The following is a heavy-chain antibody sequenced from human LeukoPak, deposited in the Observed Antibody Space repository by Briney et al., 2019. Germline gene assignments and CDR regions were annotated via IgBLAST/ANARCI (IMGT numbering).Heavy chain of an antibody. Sequence: SETLSLTCAVSGGSISSSNWWSWVRQPPGKGLEWIGEIYHSGSTNYNPSLKSRVTISVDKSKNQFSLKLSSVTAADTAVYYCARRTFGIAARLQHRHYYFDYWGQGTLVTVSS. J-gene: IGHJ4*02. V-gene: IGHV4-4*02. CDR1: GGSISSSNW. D-gene: IGHD6-6*01. CDR2: IYHSGST. CDR3: ARRTFGIAARLQHRHYYFDY.